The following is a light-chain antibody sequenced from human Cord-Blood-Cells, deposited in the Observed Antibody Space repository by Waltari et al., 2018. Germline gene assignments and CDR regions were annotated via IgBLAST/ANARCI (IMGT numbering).Light chain of an antibody. CDR2: EDN. V-gene: IGLV6-57*01. CDR1: SGSIASNY. CDR3: QSYDSSNQV. J-gene: IGLJ3*02. Sequence: NFMLTQPHSVSESPGKTVTISCTRSSGSIASNYVQWYQQRPGSSPTTVIYEDNQRPSGVPDRSSGSSDSSSNSASLTISGLKTEDEADYYCQSYDSSNQVFGGGTKLTVL.